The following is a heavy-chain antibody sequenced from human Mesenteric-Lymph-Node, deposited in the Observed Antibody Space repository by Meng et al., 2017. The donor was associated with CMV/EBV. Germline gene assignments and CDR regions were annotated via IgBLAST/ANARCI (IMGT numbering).Heavy chain of an antibody. D-gene: IGHD2-2*02. CDR2: VTPYGTA. CDR1: NGSFSDNY. J-gene: IGHJ4*02. Sequence: SETLSLTCAVYNGSFSDNYWSWIRQSPGEELEWIGEVTPYGTATYNPSLESRVTISVDTSKNQFSLKLSSVTAADTAVYYCARGRGVVVPAAIAPYDYWGQGTLVTVSS. CDR3: ARGRGVVVPAAIAPYDY. V-gene: IGHV4-34*01.